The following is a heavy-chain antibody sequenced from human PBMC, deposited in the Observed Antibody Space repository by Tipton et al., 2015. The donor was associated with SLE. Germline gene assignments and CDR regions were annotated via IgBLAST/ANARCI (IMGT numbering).Heavy chain of an antibody. Sequence: QSGPEVKKPGSSVKVSCKASGGTFSSYAISWVRQAPGQGLEWMGGIIPIFGTANYAQKFQGRVTITADESTSTAYMELSSLRSEDTAVYYCARDSRRIGAARPEAFDIWGQGTMVTVSS. CDR1: GGTFSSYA. J-gene: IGHJ3*02. CDR2: IIPIFGTA. V-gene: IGHV1-69*01. CDR3: ARDSRRIGAARPEAFDI. D-gene: IGHD6-6*01.